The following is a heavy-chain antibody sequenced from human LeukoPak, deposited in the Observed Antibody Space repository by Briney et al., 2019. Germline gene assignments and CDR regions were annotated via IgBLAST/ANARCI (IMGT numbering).Heavy chain of an antibody. CDR1: GFTFSSYG. Sequence: GGSLRLSCAASGFTFSSYGMYWVRQAPGKGLEWVALISYDGSNKDYADSVKGRLTISRDNSKNTLYLQMNSLRADDTAVYYCAKEAAHYFDYWGQGTLVTVSS. D-gene: IGHD6-13*01. CDR2: ISYDGSNK. CDR3: AKEAAHYFDY. V-gene: IGHV3-30*18. J-gene: IGHJ4*02.